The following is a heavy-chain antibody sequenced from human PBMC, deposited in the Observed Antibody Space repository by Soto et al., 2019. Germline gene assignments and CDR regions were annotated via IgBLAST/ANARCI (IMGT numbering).Heavy chain of an antibody. CDR2: IYYNGRT. V-gene: IGHV4-31*03. Sequence: SETLSLTCTVSGGSISSGVYYWSWIRQHPGKGLEWIGYIYYNGRTSYNPSLRSRVIISVDTSKNQFSLKLTSVTAADSAVYYCARWYYDSSGYRYYDYWGQGALVTVSS. CDR3: ARWYYDSSGYRYYDY. D-gene: IGHD3-22*01. J-gene: IGHJ4*02. CDR1: GGSISSGVYY.